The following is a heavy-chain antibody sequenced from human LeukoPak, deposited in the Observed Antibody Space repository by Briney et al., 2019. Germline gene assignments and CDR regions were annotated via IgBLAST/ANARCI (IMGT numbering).Heavy chain of an antibody. V-gene: IGHV3-21*01. CDR2: ISGRSSHI. D-gene: IGHD3-16*01. Sequence: GGSLRLSCSASGFSFRDYDMNWVRQAPGKGLEWVSSISGRSSHIYYGDSVKGRFAISRDNAKNSLYLQMNSLGAEDTAVYYCGGAFPPLRTSSAGDLWGQGILVTVSS. CDR3: GGAFPPLRTSSAGDL. CDR1: GFSFRDYD. J-gene: IGHJ4*02.